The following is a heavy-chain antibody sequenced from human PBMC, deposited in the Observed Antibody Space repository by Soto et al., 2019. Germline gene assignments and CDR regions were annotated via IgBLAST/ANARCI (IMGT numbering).Heavy chain of an antibody. CDR3: ARDPGPADYGNGDYYGMDV. Sequence: GGSLRLSCAASGFTFSTYSMNWVRQAPGRGLEWVSYISISSRTIYYADSVRGRFTISRDNAKNSLFLQMSSLRDEDTAVYYCARDPGPADYGNGDYYGMDVWGQGTTVTVSS. CDR2: ISISSRTI. D-gene: IGHD4-4*01. CDR1: GFTFSTYS. V-gene: IGHV3-48*02. J-gene: IGHJ6*02.